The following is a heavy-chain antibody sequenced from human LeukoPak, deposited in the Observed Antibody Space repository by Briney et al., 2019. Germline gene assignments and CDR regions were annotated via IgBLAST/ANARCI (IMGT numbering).Heavy chain of an antibody. D-gene: IGHD3-22*01. V-gene: IGHV3-15*01. CDR2: IRSYNYGGVTT. CDR3: TTGAPSNGHLFDY. J-gene: IGHJ4*02. Sequence: SGGSLRLSCAASGFTFRTTWMSGVRQAPGEGPEWVGLIRSYNYGGVTTDYIAPVKGRFIISRDDSKNMVYLQMNSLKIEDTALYYCTTGAPSNGHLFDYWGRGTLVTVSS. CDR1: GFTFRTTW.